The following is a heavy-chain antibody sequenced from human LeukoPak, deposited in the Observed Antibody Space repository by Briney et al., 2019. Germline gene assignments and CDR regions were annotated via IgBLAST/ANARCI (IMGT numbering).Heavy chain of an antibody. V-gene: IGHV1-18*01. CDR3: ARDADRCCSGGSCYSGDY. CDR1: GYTFTSYG. J-gene: IGHJ4*02. CDR2: ISAYNGNT. D-gene: IGHD2-15*01. Sequence: ASVKVSCKASGYTFTSYGISWVREAPGQELEWMGWISAYNGNTNYAQKLQGRVTMSTDTSTSTAYMELRSLRSDDTVVYYCARDADRCCSGGSCYSGDYWGQGTLVTVSS.